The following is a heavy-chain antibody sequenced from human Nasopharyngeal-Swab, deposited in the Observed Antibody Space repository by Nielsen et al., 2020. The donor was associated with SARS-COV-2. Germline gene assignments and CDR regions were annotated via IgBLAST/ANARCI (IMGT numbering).Heavy chain of an antibody. Sequence: SETLSLTCAVSGYSISSGYCWCCLRHPPGKGQEWIGIIYHSGSTYYHPPLKSRVTISVDTSKNQFLLKLSSVTAADTAVYYCASVTEWELGAFDIWGQGTMVTVSS. CDR2: IYHSGST. J-gene: IGHJ3*02. CDR1: GYSISSGYC. CDR3: ASVTEWELGAFDI. D-gene: IGHD1-26*01. V-gene: IGHV4-38-2*01.